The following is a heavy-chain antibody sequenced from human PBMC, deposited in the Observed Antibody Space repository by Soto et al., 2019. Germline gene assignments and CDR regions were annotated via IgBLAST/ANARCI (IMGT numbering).Heavy chain of an antibody. Sequence: SETLLTCTVSGGSISSYYWSWIRQPPGKGLEWIGYIYYSGSTNYNPSLKSRVTISVDTSKNQFSLKLSSVTAADTAVYYCARDRGGYIYGYQSYYYGMDVWGQGTTVTVSS. V-gene: IGHV4-59*01. D-gene: IGHD5-18*01. CDR2: IYYSGST. CDR3: ARDRGGYIYGYQSYYYGMDV. CDR1: GGSISSYY. J-gene: IGHJ6*02.